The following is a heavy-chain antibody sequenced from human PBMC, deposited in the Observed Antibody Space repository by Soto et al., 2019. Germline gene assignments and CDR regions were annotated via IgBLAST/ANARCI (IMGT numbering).Heavy chain of an antibody. CDR3: AREGRGYCSSTTCPGI. CDR1: GFTFNSYW. D-gene: IGHD2-2*01. J-gene: IGHJ4*02. CDR2: IKGEGSEK. Sequence: VQLVESGGGLVQPGGSLRLSCVASGFTFNSYWMSWVRQAPGKGLEWVANIKGEGSEKYYVDSVKGRFTISRDNAKNSLYLQMDSVRAEDTAVYYCAREGRGYCSSTTCPGIWGQGTLVTVSS. V-gene: IGHV3-7*01.